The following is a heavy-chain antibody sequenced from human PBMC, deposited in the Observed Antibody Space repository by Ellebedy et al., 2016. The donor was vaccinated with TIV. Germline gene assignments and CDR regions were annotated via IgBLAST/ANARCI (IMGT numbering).Heavy chain of an antibody. CDR2: INPSGGST. CDR1: GYTFTSYY. D-gene: IGHD5-12*01. V-gene: IGHV1-46*01. Sequence: ASVKVSXXASGYTFTSYYMHWVRQAPGQGLEWMGIINPSGGSTSYAQKFQGRVTMTRDTSTSTVYMELSSLRSEDTAVYYCARGGGWLPLDYWGQGTLVTVSS. J-gene: IGHJ4*02. CDR3: ARGGGWLPLDY.